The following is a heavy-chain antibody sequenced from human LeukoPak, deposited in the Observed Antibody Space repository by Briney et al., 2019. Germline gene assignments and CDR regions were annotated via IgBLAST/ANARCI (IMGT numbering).Heavy chain of an antibody. CDR1: AFSFRSYS. Sequence: PGGCLRLSCAASAFSFRSYSMNWVRQAPGKGLEWVSSISSDSSYIYYADSVKGRFTISRDNAKNSLYLQMNSLRAEDTAVYYCASPRGASGYFDCWGQGTLVTVSS. D-gene: IGHD3-22*01. V-gene: IGHV3-21*01. J-gene: IGHJ4*02. CDR2: ISSDSSYI. CDR3: ASPRGASGYFDC.